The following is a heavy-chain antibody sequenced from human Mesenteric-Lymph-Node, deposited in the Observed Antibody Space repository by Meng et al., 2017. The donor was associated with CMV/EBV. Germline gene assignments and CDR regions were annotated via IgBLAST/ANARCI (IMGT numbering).Heavy chain of an antibody. D-gene: IGHD3-22*01. CDR1: FSSYA. J-gene: IGHJ4*02. Sequence: FSSYAMGWVRQTPGKGLEWVSAISGSGGSTYYADSVKGRFTISRDISKNTLYLQMNSLRAEDTAVYYCAKGYYYDSSGHRGRDGYFDYWGQGTLVTVSS. V-gene: IGHV3-23*01. CDR3: AKGYYYDSSGHRGRDGYFDY. CDR2: ISGSGGST.